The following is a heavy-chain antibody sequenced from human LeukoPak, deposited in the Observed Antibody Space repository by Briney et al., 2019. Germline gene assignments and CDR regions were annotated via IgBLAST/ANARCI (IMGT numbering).Heavy chain of an antibody. CDR2: FDPEDGET. J-gene: IGHJ4*02. CDR1: GYTLTELS. CDR3: ATLPYDSSGYDYYIDY. Sequence: ASVKVSCKVSGYTLTELSMHWVRQAPGKGLEWMGGFDPEDGETIYAQKFQGRVTMTEDTSTDTAYMELSSLRSEDTAVYYCATLPYDSSGYDYYIDYWGQGTLVTVSS. V-gene: IGHV1-24*01. D-gene: IGHD3-22*01.